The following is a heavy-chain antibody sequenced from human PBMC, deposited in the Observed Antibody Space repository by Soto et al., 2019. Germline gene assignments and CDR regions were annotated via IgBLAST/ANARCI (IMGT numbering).Heavy chain of an antibody. J-gene: IGHJ6*02. V-gene: IGHV4-39*01. CDR3: ARGSPRIAVAGMPPDRIPNNDYYGMDV. D-gene: IGHD6-19*01. Sequence: SDTLSVPWTVFGGSISSSSYYRGWISQPPGKGLEWIGSIYYSGSTYYNPSLKSRVTISVDTSKNQFSLKLSSVTAADTAVYYCARGSPRIAVAGMPPDRIPNNDYYGMDVWGQGTTVTVS. CDR2: IYYSGST. CDR1: GGSISSSSYY.